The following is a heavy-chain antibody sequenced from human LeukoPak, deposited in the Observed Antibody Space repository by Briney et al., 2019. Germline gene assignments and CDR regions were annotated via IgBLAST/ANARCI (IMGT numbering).Heavy chain of an antibody. D-gene: IGHD6-19*01. CDR1: GASISNNNYY. CDR3: ARHQWVVAGIDF. Sequence: SETLSLTCTVYGASISNNNYYWGWIRQPPGKGLEWIGSIYYSGSTYYNPSLKSRVTISVDTSKNQFSLKVSSVTAADTSVYYCARHQWVVAGIDFWGQGTLVTVSS. V-gene: IGHV4-39*01. J-gene: IGHJ4*02. CDR2: IYYSGST.